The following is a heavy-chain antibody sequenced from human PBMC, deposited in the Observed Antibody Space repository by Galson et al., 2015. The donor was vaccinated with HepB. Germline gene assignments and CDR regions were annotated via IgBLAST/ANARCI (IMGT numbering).Heavy chain of an antibody. CDR3: ARDLGHRRVSIAARPY. Sequence: SCKASGFTFSSYSMNWVRQAPGKGLEWVSSISSSSSYIYYADSVKGRFTISRDNAKNSLYLQMNSLRAEDTAVYYCARDLGHRRVSIAARPYWGQGTLVTVSP. D-gene: IGHD6-6*01. CDR1: GFTFSSYS. J-gene: IGHJ4*02. CDR2: ISSSSSYI. V-gene: IGHV3-21*01.